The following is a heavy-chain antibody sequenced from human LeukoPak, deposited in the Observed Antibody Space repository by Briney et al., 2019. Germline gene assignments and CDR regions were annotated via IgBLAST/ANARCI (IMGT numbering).Heavy chain of an antibody. CDR2: ISGSGGRT. J-gene: IGHJ3*02. CDR3: ARDSPSTDAFDI. Sequence: GGSLRLSCAAYGFTFSSYSMNWVRQAPGKGLEWVSAISGSGGRTYYADSVKGRFTISRDNSKNTLYLQMNSLRAEDTAAYYCARDSPSTDAFDIWGQGTMVTASS. CDR1: GFTFSSYS. D-gene: IGHD1-1*01. V-gene: IGHV3-23*01.